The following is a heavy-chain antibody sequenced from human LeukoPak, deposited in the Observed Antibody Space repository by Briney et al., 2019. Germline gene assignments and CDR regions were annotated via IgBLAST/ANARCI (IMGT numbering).Heavy chain of an antibody. J-gene: IGHJ4*02. V-gene: IGHV4-59*01. CDR3: ARSRLGSDYSDY. Sequence: SETLSLTCTVSGGSISSYYWSWIRQPPGKGLEWIGYIYYSGSTNYNPSLKSRVTISVDTSKNQFSLKLSSVTAADTAVYYCARSRLGSDYSDYWGQGTLVTVSS. CDR2: IYYSGST. CDR1: GGSISSYY. D-gene: IGHD6-19*01.